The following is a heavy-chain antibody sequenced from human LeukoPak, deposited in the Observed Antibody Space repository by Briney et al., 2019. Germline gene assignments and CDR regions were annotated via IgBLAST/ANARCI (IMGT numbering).Heavy chain of an antibody. CDR1: GYTFTGSY. V-gene: IGHV1-2*02. Sequence: ASVKVSCKASGYTFTGSYMHWVRQAPGQGLEWMGWINPNSGGTNYAQKFQGRVTMTRDTSISTAYMELSRLRSDDTAVYYCARGPDACTMIVVVMDYWGQGTLVTVSS. CDR3: ARGPDACTMIVVVMDY. CDR2: INPNSGGT. D-gene: IGHD3-22*01. J-gene: IGHJ4*02.